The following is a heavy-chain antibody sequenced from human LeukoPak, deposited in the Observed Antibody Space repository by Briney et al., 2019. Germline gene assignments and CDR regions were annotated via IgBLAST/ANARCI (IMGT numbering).Heavy chain of an antibody. CDR3: ARIVGASDY. Sequence: SETLSLTCTVSGGSISSSSYYWGWIRQPPGKGLEWIGSIYYSGSTYYNPSLKSRVSISVDTSKNQFSMKLSSVTAADTSVYYCARIVGASDYWGQGTLVTVSA. CDR1: GGSISSSSYY. CDR2: IYYSGST. V-gene: IGHV4-39*01. J-gene: IGHJ4*02. D-gene: IGHD1-26*01.